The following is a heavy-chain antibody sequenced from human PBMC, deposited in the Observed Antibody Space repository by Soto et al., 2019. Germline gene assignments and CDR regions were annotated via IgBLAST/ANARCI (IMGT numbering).Heavy chain of an antibody. D-gene: IGHD2-2*01. Sequence: GGSLRLSCAASGFTFSSYSMNWVRQATGKGLEWVSSISSSSSYIYYADSVKGRFTISRDNAKNSLYLQMNSLRAEDTAVYYCARDRDIVVVPAPNWFDPWGQGTLVTVSS. CDR3: ARDRDIVVVPAPNWFDP. CDR1: GFTFSSYS. CDR2: ISSSSSYI. V-gene: IGHV3-21*01. J-gene: IGHJ5*02.